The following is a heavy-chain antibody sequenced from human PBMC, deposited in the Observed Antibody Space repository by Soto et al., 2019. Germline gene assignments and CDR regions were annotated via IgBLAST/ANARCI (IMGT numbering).Heavy chain of an antibody. J-gene: IGHJ5*02. D-gene: IGHD4-4*01. CDR3: ARSPPRVERNNYAGGWFDP. CDR1: GYTFTSYD. Sequence: QVQLVQSGAEVKKPGASVKVSCKASGYTFTSYDINWVRQATGQGLEWMGWMNPNSGNTGYPQKFQGRVTMTRNTSISTAYMELSSLRFEDTAVYYYARSPPRVERNNYAGGWFDPWGQGTLVTVSS. V-gene: IGHV1-8*01. CDR2: MNPNSGNT.